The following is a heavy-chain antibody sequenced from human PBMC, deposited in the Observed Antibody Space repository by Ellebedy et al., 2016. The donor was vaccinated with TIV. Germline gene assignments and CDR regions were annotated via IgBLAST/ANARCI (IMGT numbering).Heavy chain of an antibody. J-gene: IGHJ6*03. D-gene: IGHD2/OR15-2a*01. Sequence: KVSCKGSGYSFPTYWIGWVRQMPGKGLEWMGIIYPGDSDTRYSPSFQGQVTISADKSISTAYLQWSSLRASDTAMYYCARPNMGYYYMDIWGEGTTVTVSS. CDR1: GYSFPTYW. CDR3: ARPNMGYYYMDI. V-gene: IGHV5-51*01. CDR2: IYPGDSDT.